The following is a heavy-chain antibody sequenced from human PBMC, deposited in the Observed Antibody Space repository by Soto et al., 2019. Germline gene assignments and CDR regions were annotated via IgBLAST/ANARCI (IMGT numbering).Heavy chain of an antibody. CDR1: GYSFTSYW. V-gene: IGHV5-51*01. J-gene: IGHJ4*02. Sequence: PGQSLKISCNGSGYSFTSYWIGWVRQMPGKGLEWMGIIYPGDSDTRYSPSFQGQVTISVDKSISTAYLQWSSLKASDTAMYYCARATSPLYSFDYWGQGALVTVSS. D-gene: IGHD2-2*01. CDR3: ARATSPLYSFDY. CDR2: IYPGDSDT.